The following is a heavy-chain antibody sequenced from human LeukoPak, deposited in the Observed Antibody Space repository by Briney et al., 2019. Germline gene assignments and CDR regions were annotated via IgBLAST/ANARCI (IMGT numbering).Heavy chain of an antibody. Sequence: PGGSLRLSCAASGFTFSSYGMHWVRQAPGKGLEWEAFIRYDGSNKYCADSVKGRFTISRDNSKNTLYLQMSSLRAEDTAVYYCAKDSGDFWSGYYTGIDAFDIWGQGTMVTVSS. CDR1: GFTFSSYG. CDR2: IRYDGSNK. D-gene: IGHD3-3*01. J-gene: IGHJ3*02. V-gene: IGHV3-30*02. CDR3: AKDSGDFWSGYYTGIDAFDI.